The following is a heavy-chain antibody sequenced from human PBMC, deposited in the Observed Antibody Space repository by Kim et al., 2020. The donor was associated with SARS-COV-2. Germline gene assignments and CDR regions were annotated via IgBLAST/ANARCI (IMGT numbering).Heavy chain of an antibody. CDR1: GFTFSSYA. J-gene: IGHJ3*02. CDR2: ISGSGGST. D-gene: IGHD1-26*01. V-gene: IGHV3-23*01. Sequence: GGSLRLSCAASGFTFSSYAMSWVRQAPGKGLEWVSAISGSGGSTYYADSVKGRFTISRDNSKNTLYLQMNNLRAEDTAVYYCAKDILNSGSFDAFDIWGEGTIVTVSS. CDR3: AKDILNSGSFDAFDI.